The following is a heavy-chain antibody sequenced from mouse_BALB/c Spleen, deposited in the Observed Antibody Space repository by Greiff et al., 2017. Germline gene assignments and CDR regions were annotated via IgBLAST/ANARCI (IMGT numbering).Heavy chain of an antibody. V-gene: IGHV2-9*02. CDR2: IWAGGST. CDR1: GFSLTSYG. Sequence: VKLQESGPGLVAPSQSLSITCTVSGFSLTSYGVHWVRQPPGKGLEWLGVIWAGGSTNYNSALMSRLSISKDNSKSQVFLKMNSLQTDDTAMYYCARVPDYDGVYYAMDYWGQGTSVTVSS. D-gene: IGHD2-4*01. CDR3: ARVPDYDGVYYAMDY. J-gene: IGHJ4*01.